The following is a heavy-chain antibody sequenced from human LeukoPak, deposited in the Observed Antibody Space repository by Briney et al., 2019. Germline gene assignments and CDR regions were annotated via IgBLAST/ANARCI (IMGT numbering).Heavy chain of an antibody. Sequence: PGGSLRLSCAASGFPVSTNYMNWVRQAPGKGLEWIGEIYHSGSTNYNPSLKSRVTISVDKSKNQFSLKLSSVTAADTAVYYCARINAIFGTTYYYYGMDVWGQGTTVTVSS. J-gene: IGHJ6*02. CDR3: ARINAIFGTTYYYYGMDV. CDR1: GFPVSTNY. D-gene: IGHD3-3*01. CDR2: IYHSGST. V-gene: IGHV4-4*02.